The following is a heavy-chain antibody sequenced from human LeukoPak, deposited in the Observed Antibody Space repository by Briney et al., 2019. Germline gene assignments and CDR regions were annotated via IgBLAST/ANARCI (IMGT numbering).Heavy chain of an antibody. D-gene: IGHD4-17*01. J-gene: IGHJ4*02. Sequence: AGGSLRLSCAASRFTFRSYEMNWVRQAPGKGLEWVSYISSSGNTIYYADSVKGRFTISRDNAKNSLYLQMNSLRAEDMALYYCAKGRGLSYDYGVDYWGQGTLVTVSS. V-gene: IGHV3-48*03. CDR1: RFTFRSYE. CDR3: AKGRGLSYDYGVDY. CDR2: ISSSGNTI.